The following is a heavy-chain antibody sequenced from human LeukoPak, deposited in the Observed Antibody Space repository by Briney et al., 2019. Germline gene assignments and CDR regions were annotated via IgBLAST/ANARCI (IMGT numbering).Heavy chain of an antibody. J-gene: IGHJ4*02. D-gene: IGHD5-18*01. CDR3: ARDLRGYSYGSDYFDY. CDR2: IYYSGST. V-gene: IGHV4-59*01. Sequence: PSETLSLTCTVSGGSISSYYRSWIRQPPGKGLEWIGYIYYSGSTNYNPSLKSRVTISVDTSKNQFSLKLSSVTAADTAVYYCARDLRGYSYGSDYFDYWGQGTLVTVSS. CDR1: GGSISSYY.